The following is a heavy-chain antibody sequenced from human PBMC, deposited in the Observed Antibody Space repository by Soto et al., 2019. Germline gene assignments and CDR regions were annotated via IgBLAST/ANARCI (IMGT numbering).Heavy chain of an antibody. CDR2: MNPNSGNT. D-gene: IGHD3-9*01. Sequence: QVQLVQSGAEVKKPGASVKVSCKASGYTFTSYDINWVRQATGQGLEWMGWMNPNSGNTGYAQKFQGRVTMTRNTSICTAYMELSSLRSEDTAVYYCARASILRYFDWLLNYHYFMYVWCKGTTVTVSS. V-gene: IGHV1-8*01. CDR3: ARASILRYFDWLLNYHYFMYV. J-gene: IGHJ6*03. CDR1: GYTFTSYD.